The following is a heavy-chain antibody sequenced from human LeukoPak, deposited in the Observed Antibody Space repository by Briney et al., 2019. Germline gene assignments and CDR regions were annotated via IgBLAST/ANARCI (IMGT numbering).Heavy chain of an antibody. CDR3: ARAPLYYAFDI. D-gene: IGHD3-10*01. CDR1: GFTFSSYS. V-gene: IGHV3-21*01. J-gene: IGHJ3*02. Sequence: GGSLRLSCAASGFTFSSYSMNWVRQAPGKRLGWVSSISSSSSYVHYADSVKGRFTISRDNAKNSLYLLMNSLRAEDTAVYYCARAPLYYAFDIWGQRTMVTVSS. CDR2: ISSSSSYV.